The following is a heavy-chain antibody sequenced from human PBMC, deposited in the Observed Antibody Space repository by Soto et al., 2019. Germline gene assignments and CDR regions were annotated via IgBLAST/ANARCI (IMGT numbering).Heavy chain of an antibody. CDR3: ARDHGIALDD. Sequence: QVQLVESGGGVVQPGRSLRLSCAASGFTFSSYAMHWVRQAPGKGLEWVAVISYDGSNKYYADSVKGRFTISRDNSKNALYLQMNSRRAEDTAVYYCARDHGIALDDWGQGTLVTVSS. CDR2: ISYDGSNK. CDR1: GFTFSSYA. D-gene: IGHD2-21*01. V-gene: IGHV3-30-3*01. J-gene: IGHJ4*01.